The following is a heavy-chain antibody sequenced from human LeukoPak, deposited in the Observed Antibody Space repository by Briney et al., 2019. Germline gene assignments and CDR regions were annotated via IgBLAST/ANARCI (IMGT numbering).Heavy chain of an antibody. J-gene: IGHJ4*02. Sequence: GRSLTLSCETSGFTFSSHAMQWGRLAPGKGLECVALITYDGSNKYYADSVKGRFTISRDNSENTLYLQMNSLRPEDTAVYYCAREWGADYWGQGALVTVSS. D-gene: IGHD3-16*01. CDR3: AREWGADY. CDR2: ITYDGSNK. V-gene: IGHV3-30-3*01. CDR1: GFTFSSHA.